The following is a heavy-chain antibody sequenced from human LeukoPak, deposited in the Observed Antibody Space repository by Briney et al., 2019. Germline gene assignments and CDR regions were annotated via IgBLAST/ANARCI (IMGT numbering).Heavy chain of an antibody. V-gene: IGHV3-30*03. J-gene: IGHJ4*02. D-gene: IGHD6-19*01. CDR1: GFTFSSYG. CDR2: ISYDGSNK. Sequence: GRSLRLSCAASGFTFSSYGMHWVRQAPGKGLEWVAVISYDGSNKYYADSVKGRFTISRDNSKNTLYLQMNSLRAEDTAVYYCSSSGIWSRSGWSFDYWGEGTLVADSP. CDR3: SSSGIWSRSGWSFDY.